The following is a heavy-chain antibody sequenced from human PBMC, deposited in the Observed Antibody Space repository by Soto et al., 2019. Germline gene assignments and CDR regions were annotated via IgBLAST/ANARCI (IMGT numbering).Heavy chain of an antibody. CDR1: GYNFNTYW. D-gene: IGHD5-18*01. J-gene: IGHJ4*02. CDR2: IYPGDFDT. CDR3: ARLLGYSYGYKEFFDY. V-gene: IGHV5-51*01. Sequence: GESLKISCTVSGYNFNTYWIGWLRQTPGKGLEWMGIIYPGDFDTRYSQSFEGHFTMSVDKSINTAYLQWSSLETSDTAMYYCARLLGYSYGYKEFFDYGGQGTPVTV.